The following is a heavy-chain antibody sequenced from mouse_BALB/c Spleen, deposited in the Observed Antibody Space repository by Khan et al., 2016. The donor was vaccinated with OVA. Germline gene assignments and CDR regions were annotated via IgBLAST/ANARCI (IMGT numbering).Heavy chain of an antibody. CDR3: ARTARIKY. J-gene: IGHJ2*01. Sequence: EVQLQESGPGLVKPSQSLSLTCTVTGYSITSGYGWNWIRQFPGNKLEWMGYISYSGSTNYNPSFKSRTSITRDTSKNPFFLQLNSVTTEDTATYYCARTARIKYWGQGTTLTVSS. V-gene: IGHV3-2*02. CDR2: ISYSGST. D-gene: IGHD1-2*01. CDR1: GYSITSGYG.